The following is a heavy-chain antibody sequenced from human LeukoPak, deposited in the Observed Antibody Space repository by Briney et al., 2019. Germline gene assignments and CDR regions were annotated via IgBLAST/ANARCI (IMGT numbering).Heavy chain of an antibody. J-gene: IGHJ4*02. Sequence: GGSLRLSCAASGFTFSSYWMHWVRQAPGKGLVWVSRINSDGSSTNYADSVKGRFTISRDDSKSIAYLQMNSLKTEDTAVYYCTRGGTLDPSDYWGQGTLVTVSS. V-gene: IGHV3-74*01. CDR3: TRGGTLDPSDY. D-gene: IGHD3-16*01. CDR1: GFTFSSYW. CDR2: INSDGSST.